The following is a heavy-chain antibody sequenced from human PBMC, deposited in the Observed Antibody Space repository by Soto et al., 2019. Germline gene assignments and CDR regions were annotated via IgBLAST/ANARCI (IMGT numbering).Heavy chain of an antibody. CDR2: MDPKSRKT. J-gene: IGHJ5*02. D-gene: IGHD3-22*01. Sequence: QVQLVQSGAEVKRPGASVRVSCKASGYTFINYHINWVRQATGQGLEWMGYMDPKSRKTGYAQKCQGRGTRTTDTSISTAYRERSSLRSEDTAEYFCARDRGAFYYAAGPWGQGTLVTVSS. CDR3: ARDRGAFYYAAGP. CDR1: GYTFINYH. V-gene: IGHV1-8*02.